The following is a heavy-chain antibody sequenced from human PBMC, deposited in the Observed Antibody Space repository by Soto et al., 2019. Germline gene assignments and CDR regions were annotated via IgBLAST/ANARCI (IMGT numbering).Heavy chain of an antibody. CDR2: IDTSGSST. CDR3: AKDSWYFDL. J-gene: IGHJ4*02. Sequence: GESLKISCEASGFIFANFWMHWVRQVPGKGLVWVSRIDTSGSSTSYADSVKGRFTISRDNAKNTVSLQMNSLRAEDTGAYYCAKDSWYFDLWSQGSLVTVSS. D-gene: IGHD1-1*01. V-gene: IGHV3-74*01. CDR1: GFIFANFW.